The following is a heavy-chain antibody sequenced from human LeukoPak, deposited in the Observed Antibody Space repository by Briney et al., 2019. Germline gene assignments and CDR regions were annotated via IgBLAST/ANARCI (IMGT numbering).Heavy chain of an antibody. J-gene: IGHJ3*02. CDR3: ARPLSGSSSWHGDAFDI. CDR1: GGSISSSTYY. D-gene: IGHD6-13*01. V-gene: IGHV4-39*01. Sequence: SETLSLTCTVSGGSISSSTYYWGWIRQPPGKGLEWIGSIDYSGSTYYNASLKSRVTISADTSKNQFSLKLSSVTAADTAVYYCARPLSGSSSWHGDAFDIWGQGTMLTVSS. CDR2: IDYSGST.